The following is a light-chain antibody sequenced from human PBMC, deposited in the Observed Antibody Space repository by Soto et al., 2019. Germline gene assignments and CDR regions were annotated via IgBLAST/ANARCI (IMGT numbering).Light chain of an antibody. V-gene: IGKV1-5*01. J-gene: IGKJ1*01. CDR2: EVS. CDR3: QPETYPSA. Sequence: DTQMTQSPSTVSASVGDRVTITCRASQTISTWLAWYQQRPGNAPKLLIYEVSTLESGVPSRFSGSAAGIQVTLTISSLHPDDFGTYYCQPETYPSAFGQGTKV. CDR1: QTISTW.